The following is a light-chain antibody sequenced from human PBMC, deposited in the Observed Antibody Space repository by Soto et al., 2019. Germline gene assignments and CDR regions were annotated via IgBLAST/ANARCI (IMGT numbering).Light chain of an antibody. CDR2: VNGDGSH. Sequence: QLVLTQSPSASASLGASVKLTCTLSSGHSSYAIAWHQQQPEKGPRYLMKVNGDGSHSKGDGIPDRFSGSSSGAERYLTISSLQSAAEADYYCQTWGTGIRVFGGGTKLTV. CDR1: SGHSSYA. V-gene: IGLV4-69*01. CDR3: QTWGTGIRV. J-gene: IGLJ3*02.